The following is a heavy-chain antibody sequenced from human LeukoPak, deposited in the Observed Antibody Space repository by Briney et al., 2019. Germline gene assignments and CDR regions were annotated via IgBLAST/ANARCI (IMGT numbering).Heavy chain of an antibody. Sequence: GASVKVSCKASGYTFTSYYMHWVRQAPGQGLEWMGGIIPIFGTANYAQKFQGRVTITADESTSTAYMELSSLRSEDTAVYYCARLLTFYDFWSGYLDYWGQGTLVTVSS. J-gene: IGHJ4*02. CDR2: IIPIFGTA. V-gene: IGHV1-69*13. D-gene: IGHD3-3*01. CDR1: GYTFTSYY. CDR3: ARLLTFYDFWSGYLDY.